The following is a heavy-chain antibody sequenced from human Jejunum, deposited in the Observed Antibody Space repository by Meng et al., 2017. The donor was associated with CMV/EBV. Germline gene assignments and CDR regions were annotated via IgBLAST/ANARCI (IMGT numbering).Heavy chain of an antibody. CDR1: FRNYG. J-gene: IGHJ1*01. V-gene: IGHV3-33*06. CDR2: IWYDGNKK. Sequence: FRNYGIHWVRKVPGKGLEWVAVIWYDGNKKFYADSVKGRFTISRDNSKNTVYLQMNSLRGEDTAVYYCAKDYTHFCTSTTCYPPEHWGQGTLVTVSS. D-gene: IGHD2-2*01. CDR3: AKDYTHFCTSTTCYPPEH.